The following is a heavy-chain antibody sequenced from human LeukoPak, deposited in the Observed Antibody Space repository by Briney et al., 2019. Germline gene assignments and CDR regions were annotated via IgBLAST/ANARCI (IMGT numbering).Heavy chain of an antibody. J-gene: IGHJ4*02. D-gene: IGHD3-9*01. CDR3: ARTNYDILAY. V-gene: IGHV3-23*01. CDR1: GFTFSTYA. CDR2: ISGSGVST. Sequence: VGSLRLSCAASGFTFSTYAMSWVRQAPGKGLQWVSAISGSGVSTYYADSVRGRFTISRDNSKNTVYLQINSLGDDDTAVYYCARTNYDILAYWGQGTLVTVSS.